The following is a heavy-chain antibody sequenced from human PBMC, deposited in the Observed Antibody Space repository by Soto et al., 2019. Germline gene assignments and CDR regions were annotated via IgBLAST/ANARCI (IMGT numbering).Heavy chain of an antibody. CDR2: LSAYNGDT. Sequence: QVQLVQSGAEVKKPGASVRVSCKTSGYTFINYGITWVRQAPGQGLEWMGWLSAYNGDTSSSEKIQYRFTMNTDTSTNTVYMDLRSLTSDDTAVYYCARWSAIVGGAEALDVWGQGTMVIVSS. CDR1: GYTFINYG. J-gene: IGHJ3*01. D-gene: IGHD1-26*01. CDR3: ARWSAIVGGAEALDV. V-gene: IGHV1-18*01.